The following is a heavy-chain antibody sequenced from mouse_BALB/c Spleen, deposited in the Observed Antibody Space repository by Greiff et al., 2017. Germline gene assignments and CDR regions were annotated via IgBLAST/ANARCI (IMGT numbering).Heavy chain of an antibody. J-gene: IGHJ1*01. CDR3: ASHYYWYFDV. Sequence: EVKVEESGGGLVKPGGSLKLSCAASGFTFSDYYMYWVRQTPEKRLEWVATISDGGSYTYYPDSVKGRFTISRDNAKNNLYLQMSSLKSEDTAMYYCASHYYWYFDVWGAGTTVTVSS. CDR2: ISDGGSYT. D-gene: IGHD1-2*01. CDR1: GFTFSDYY. V-gene: IGHV5-4*02.